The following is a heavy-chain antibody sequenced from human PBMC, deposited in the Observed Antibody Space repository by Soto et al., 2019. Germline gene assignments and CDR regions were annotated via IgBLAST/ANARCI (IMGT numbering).Heavy chain of an antibody. CDR1: GGAISSSSYY. J-gene: IGHJ4*02. D-gene: IGHD3-3*01. CDR3: ARRVYDFWSGYSSTFDY. Sequence: LSLTCTVSGGAISSSSYYWGWIRHPPGKGLEWIGSIYYSGSTYYNPSLKSRVTISVDTSKNQFSLKLSSVTAADTAVYYCARRVYDFWSGYSSTFDYWGQGTLVTVSS. V-gene: IGHV4-39*01. CDR2: IYYSGST.